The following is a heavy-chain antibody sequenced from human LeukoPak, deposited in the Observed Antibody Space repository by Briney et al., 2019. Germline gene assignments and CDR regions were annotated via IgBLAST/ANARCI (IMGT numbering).Heavy chain of an antibody. CDR1: GFTFSSYA. J-gene: IGHJ5*02. CDR2: ISGSGGST. D-gene: IGHD3-10*01. V-gene: IGHV3-23*01. CDR3: AKGRMVRGVIGWFDP. Sequence: EGSLRLSCAASGFTFSSYAMSWVRQAPGKGLEWVSAISGSGGSTYYADSVKGRFTISRDNSKNTLYLQMNSLRAEDTAVYYCAKGRMVRGVIGWFDPWGQGTLVTVSS.